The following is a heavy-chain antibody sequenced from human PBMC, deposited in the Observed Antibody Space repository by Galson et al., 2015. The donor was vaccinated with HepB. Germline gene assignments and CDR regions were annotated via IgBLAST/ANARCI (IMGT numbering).Heavy chain of an antibody. J-gene: IGHJ4*02. D-gene: IGHD6-6*01. CDR1: GGTFSSYA. Sequence: SVKVSCKASGGTFSSYAISWVRQAPGQGLEWMGGITPIFGTANYAQKFQGRVTITADESTSTAYMELSSLRSEDTAVYYCAREGSIAGIRGVYFDYWGQGTLVTVSS. CDR2: ITPIFGTA. CDR3: AREGSIAGIRGVYFDY. V-gene: IGHV1-69*13.